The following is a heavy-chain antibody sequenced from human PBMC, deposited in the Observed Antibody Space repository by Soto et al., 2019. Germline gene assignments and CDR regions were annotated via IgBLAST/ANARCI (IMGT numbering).Heavy chain of an antibody. CDR1: GYIFTNYW. CDR3: ARRARGNWALDY. Sequence: PGESLKISCNASGYIFTNYWIGWVRQMPGKGLEWMGIIYPGDSDTRYSPSFEGQVTISANKSITTAYLQWTSLKALDTAIYFCARRARGNWALDYWGQGTQVTVSS. V-gene: IGHV5-51*01. J-gene: IGHJ4*02. D-gene: IGHD3-16*01. CDR2: IYPGDSDT.